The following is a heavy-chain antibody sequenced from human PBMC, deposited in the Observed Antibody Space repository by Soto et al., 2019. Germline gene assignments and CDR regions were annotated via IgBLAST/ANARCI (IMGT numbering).Heavy chain of an antibody. V-gene: IGHV4-59*01. CDR3: ARIDDFWSGLYWFDP. Sequence: SETLSLTCTVSGGSIGSYYWRWIRQPPGTGLEWIGDSYYSGSTNYHPSLKSRVTITVATSKNQFSPKLSSVTAADTAVYYCARIDDFWSGLYWFDPWGQGTLVTVSS. D-gene: IGHD3-3*01. J-gene: IGHJ5*02. CDR1: GGSIGSYY. CDR2: SYYSGST.